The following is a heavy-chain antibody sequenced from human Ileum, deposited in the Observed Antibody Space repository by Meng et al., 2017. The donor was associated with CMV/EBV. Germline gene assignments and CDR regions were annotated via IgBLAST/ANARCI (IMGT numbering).Heavy chain of an antibody. D-gene: IGHD2-21*01. J-gene: IGHJ6*02. CDR3: ARVMDNNWYSRYYSMDV. V-gene: IGHV3-30*03. CDR1: GFTFSSYS. CDR2: ISYDGSEK. Sequence: GGSLRLSCAASGFTFSSYSMNWVRQAPGKGLEWVAVISYDGSEKLYADSVKGRFTISRDNSQKTLYLQMYSLGREDTAVYYCARVMDNNWYSRYYSMDVWGQGTTVTVSS.